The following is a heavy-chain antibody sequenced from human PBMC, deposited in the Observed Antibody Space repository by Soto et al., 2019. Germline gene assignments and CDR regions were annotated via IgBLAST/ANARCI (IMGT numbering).Heavy chain of an antibody. D-gene: IGHD6-13*01. CDR1: GXTFSSYT. CDR3: ARQSTAAGTDLFDY. CDR2: ISSSSSYI. V-gene: IGHV3-21*01. J-gene: IGHJ4*02. Sequence: GSLRLSCAASGXTFSSYTMNWVRQAPGKGLEWVSSISSSSSYIYYADSVKGRFTISRDNANNSLYLQMNSLRAEDTAVYYFARQSTAAGTDLFDYWGQGTLVTVSS.